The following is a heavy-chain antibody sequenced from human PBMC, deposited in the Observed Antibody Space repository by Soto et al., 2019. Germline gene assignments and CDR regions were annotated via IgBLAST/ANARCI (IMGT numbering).Heavy chain of an antibody. D-gene: IGHD6-13*01. J-gene: IGHJ6*02. CDR2: IYPGDSDT. CDR3: ARTAAAGKNYSGADV. V-gene: IGHV5-51*01. CDR1: GYSFTSYW. Sequence: GESLKVSWKGAGYSFTSYWIGWVSQMPGKGLEWMGIIYPGDSDTRYSPSFQGQVTISADKSISTAYLQWSSLKASDSAMYYCARTAAAGKNYSGADVWGQGTTVTVSS.